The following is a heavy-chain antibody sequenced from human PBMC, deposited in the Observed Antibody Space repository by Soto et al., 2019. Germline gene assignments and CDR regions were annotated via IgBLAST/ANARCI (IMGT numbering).Heavy chain of an antibody. Sequence: ASVNVSCKASGYTFPSYDINWVRQATGQGLEWMGWMNPNSGNTGYAQKFQGRVTMTRNTSISTAYMELSSLRSEDTAVYYCASLTRYCSSTSCYTRKPYYYYGMDVWGQGTTVTVSS. V-gene: IGHV1-8*01. CDR3: ASLTRYCSSTSCYTRKPYYYYGMDV. J-gene: IGHJ6*02. CDR1: GYTFPSYD. CDR2: MNPNSGNT. D-gene: IGHD2-2*02.